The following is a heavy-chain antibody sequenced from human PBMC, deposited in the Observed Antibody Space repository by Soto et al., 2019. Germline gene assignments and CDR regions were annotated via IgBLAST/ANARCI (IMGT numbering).Heavy chain of an antibody. D-gene: IGHD6-13*01. Sequence: GASVKVSCKASGYTFTSYGISWVRQAPGQGLEWMGIINPSGGSTSYAQKFQGRVTMTRDTSTSTVYMELSSLRSEDTAVYYCARVSSWSCFDYWGQGTLVTVSS. CDR3: ARVSSWSCFDY. CDR1: GYTFTSYG. CDR2: INPSGGST. V-gene: IGHV1-46*01. J-gene: IGHJ4*02.